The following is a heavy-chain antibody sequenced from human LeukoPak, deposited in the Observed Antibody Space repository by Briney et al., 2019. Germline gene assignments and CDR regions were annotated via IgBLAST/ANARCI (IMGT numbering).Heavy chain of an antibody. CDR1: GGSISSYY. Sequence: SETLSLTCTVSGGSISSYYWSWIRQPPGKGLEWIGYIYYSGSTNYNPSLKSRVTISVDTSKNQFSLKLSSVTAADTAVYYCARARYYEYIWGSYREYYFDYWGQGTLVTVSS. CDR2: IYYSGST. D-gene: IGHD3-16*02. CDR3: ARARYYEYIWGSYREYYFDY. J-gene: IGHJ4*02. V-gene: IGHV4-59*01.